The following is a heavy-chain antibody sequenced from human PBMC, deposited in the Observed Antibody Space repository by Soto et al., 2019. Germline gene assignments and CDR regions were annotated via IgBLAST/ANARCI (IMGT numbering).Heavy chain of an antibody. CDR2: IYYSGST. Sequence: SETLSLTCTVSGGSISSSSYYWGWIRQPPGKGLEWIGSIYYSGSTYYNPSLKSRVTISVDTSKNQFSLKLSSVTAADTAVYYCASFFNYYDFYFDYWGQGTLVTVSS. V-gene: IGHV4-39*01. CDR1: GGSISSSSYY. J-gene: IGHJ4*02. CDR3: ASFFNYYDFYFDY. D-gene: IGHD3-3*01.